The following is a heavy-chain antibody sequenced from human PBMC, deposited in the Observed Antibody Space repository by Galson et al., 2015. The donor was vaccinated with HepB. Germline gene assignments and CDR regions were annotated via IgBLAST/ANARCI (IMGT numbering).Heavy chain of an antibody. CDR1: GFTFSSYS. J-gene: IGHJ6*02. V-gene: IGHV3-48*02. D-gene: IGHD3-10*01. CDR3: ASSGVGGRYYYGSGSYYYYYYGMDV. Sequence: SLRLSCAASGFTFSSYSMNWVRQAPGKGLEWVSYISSSSSTIYYADSVKGRFTISRDNAKNSLYLQMNSLRDEDTAVYYCASSGVGGRYYYGSGSYYYYYYGMDVWGQGTTVTVSS. CDR2: ISSSSSTI.